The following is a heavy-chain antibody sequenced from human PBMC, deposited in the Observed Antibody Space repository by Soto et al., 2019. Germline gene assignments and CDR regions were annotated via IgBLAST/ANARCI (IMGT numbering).Heavy chain of an antibody. V-gene: IGHV4-39*01. CDR2: VFYSGST. CDR1: GGSISSTHYY. Sequence: PSETLSLTCTVSGGSISSTHYYWGWIRQPPGKGKERIGNVFYSGSTYYNPSLKSRVTISVDTSKNQFSLTLSSVTAADTAVYYCARQNRRPPEYSGYEPTFDYWGQETLVTVSS. J-gene: IGHJ4*02. D-gene: IGHD5-12*01. CDR3: ARQNRRPPEYSGYEPTFDY.